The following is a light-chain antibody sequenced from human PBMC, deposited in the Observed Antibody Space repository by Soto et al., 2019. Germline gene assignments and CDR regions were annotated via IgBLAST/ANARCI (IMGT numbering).Light chain of an antibody. CDR2: AAS. CDR3: QQYTEWPPWT. J-gene: IGKJ1*01. CDR1: QSVSSN. V-gene: IGKV3-15*01. Sequence: EIVMTQSPATLSLSPGXRASLSCRASQSVSSNVAWYQQKRGQAPRLLIYAASTRATGIPTRFSGSGSGTEFTLTISSLQSEDFAVYYCQQYTEWPPWTFGQGTKEDIK.